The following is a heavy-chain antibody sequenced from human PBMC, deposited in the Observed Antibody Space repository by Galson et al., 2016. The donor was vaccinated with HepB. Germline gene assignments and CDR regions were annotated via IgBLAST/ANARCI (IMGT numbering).Heavy chain of an antibody. CDR2: IKEDGTEK. CDR1: GFTFTNYW. CDR3: AKGTTLQVHFGYFDH. V-gene: IGHV3-7*03. D-gene: IGHD1/OR15-1a*01. Sequence: SLRLSCAASGFTFTNYWMTWVRQAPGKGLEWVANIKEDGTEKCYADSVKGRFTISRDNSKNTLYLQMNSLRVEDTAVYCCAKGTTLQVHFGYFDHWGQGTLVTVSS. J-gene: IGHJ4*02.